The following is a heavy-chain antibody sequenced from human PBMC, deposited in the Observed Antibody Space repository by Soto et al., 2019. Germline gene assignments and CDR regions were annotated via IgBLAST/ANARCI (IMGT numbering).Heavy chain of an antibody. Sequence: QVQVVQSGAEVKKPGASVKVSCKASGITYTTYAIHWVRQAPGQGLEWMGWINTGNGNTRYSQRFQGRVTLTTDTSARTAYMDLRSLTSEDTAVYYCARAISGYVTWGQGTPITVSS. CDR2: INTGNGNT. V-gene: IGHV1-3*04. D-gene: IGHD5-12*01. CDR3: ARAISGYVT. CDR1: GITYTTYA. J-gene: IGHJ5*02.